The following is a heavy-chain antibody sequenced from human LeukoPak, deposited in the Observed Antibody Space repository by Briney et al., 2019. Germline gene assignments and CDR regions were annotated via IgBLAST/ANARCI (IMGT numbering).Heavy chain of an antibody. J-gene: IGHJ3*02. CDR3: ARGVTMIVVDPDPFDI. CDR1: GYTFTGYY. V-gene: IGHV1-2*02. Sequence: GASVKVSCKASGYTFTGYYMHWVRQAPGQGLEWMGWINPNSGGTNYAQKFQGRVTMTRDTSISTAYMELSRLRSDDTAVYYCARGVTMIVVDPDPFDIWGQGTMVTVSS. D-gene: IGHD3-22*01. CDR2: INPNSGGT.